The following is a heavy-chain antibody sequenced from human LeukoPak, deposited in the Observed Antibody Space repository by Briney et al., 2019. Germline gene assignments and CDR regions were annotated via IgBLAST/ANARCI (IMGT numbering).Heavy chain of an antibody. CDR2: ISYDGSNK. Sequence: GGSLRLSCAASGFTFSSYGMHWVRQAPGKGLEWVAVISYDGSNKYYADSVKGRFTISRDNSKNTLYLQMNSLRAEDTAVYYCAKVKGDIVATLGYFDYWGQGTLVTVSS. J-gene: IGHJ4*02. CDR3: AKVKGDIVATLGYFDY. CDR1: GFTFSSYG. D-gene: IGHD5-12*01. V-gene: IGHV3-30*18.